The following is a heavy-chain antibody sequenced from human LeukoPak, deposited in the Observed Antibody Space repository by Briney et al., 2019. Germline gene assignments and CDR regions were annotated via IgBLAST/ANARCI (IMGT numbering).Heavy chain of an antibody. V-gene: IGHV1-69*05. CDR3: ARSPGSFLYDRRFDP. CDR2: IIPIFGTA. D-gene: IGHD3-22*01. CDR1: GGTFSSYA. Sequence: SVKVSCKASGGTFSSYAISWVRQAPGQGLEWMGGIIPIFGTANYAQKFQGRVTITTDESTSTAYMELSSLRSEDTAVYYCARSPGSFLYDRRFDPWGQGTLVTVSS. J-gene: IGHJ5*02.